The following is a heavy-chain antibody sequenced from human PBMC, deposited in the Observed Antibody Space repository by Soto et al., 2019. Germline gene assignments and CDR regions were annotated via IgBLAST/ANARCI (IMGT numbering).Heavy chain of an antibody. J-gene: IGHJ3*02. CDR3: ANKYYDILTGYHDAFDI. CDR1: GGSISSCSYY. Sequence: PSETLSLTCTVSGGSISSCSYYWGWVRQPPGKGLECIGSVYCSGRTYYNPSLKSRVTISVDTSKNQFSLKLSSVTAADTAVYYCANKYYDILTGYHDAFDIWGQGTMVTVSS. D-gene: IGHD3-9*01. CDR2: VYCSGRT. V-gene: IGHV4-39*01.